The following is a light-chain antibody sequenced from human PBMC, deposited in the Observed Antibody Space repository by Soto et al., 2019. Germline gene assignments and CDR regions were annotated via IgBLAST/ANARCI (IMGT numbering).Light chain of an antibody. V-gene: IGKV3-20*01. CDR3: QQYGSSLP. CDR2: AAS. Sequence: EVVLTQSPGTLSLSPGERATLSCRACQSIGTSLAWYRQTPGQAPRILIYAASTRATGIPDRFSGSGSGTDFTLTINRLEPEDFPVYYCQQYGSSLPFGGGTKVEI. CDR1: QSIGTS. J-gene: IGKJ4*01.